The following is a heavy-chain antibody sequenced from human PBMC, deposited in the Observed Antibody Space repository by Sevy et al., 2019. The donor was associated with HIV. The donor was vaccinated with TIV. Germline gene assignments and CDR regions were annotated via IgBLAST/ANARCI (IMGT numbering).Heavy chain of an antibody. V-gene: IGHV3-33*01. D-gene: IGHD6-19*01. CDR2: IWYDGSNK. Sequence: GGSLRLSCAASGFTFSSYGMHWVRQAPGKGLEWVAIIWYDGSNKKYADSVKGRFSISRDNSKNTLYLQMNSLRAEDTAVYYCAREGIAVAGIAYYFDYWGQGTLVTVSS. CDR3: AREGIAVAGIAYYFDY. J-gene: IGHJ4*02. CDR1: GFTFSSYG.